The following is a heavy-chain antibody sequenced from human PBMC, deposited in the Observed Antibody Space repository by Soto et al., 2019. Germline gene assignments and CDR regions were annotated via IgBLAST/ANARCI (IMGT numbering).Heavy chain of an antibody. Sequence: ASVKVSCKASGGTFSSYAISWVRQAPGQGLEWMGRIIPILGIANYAQKFQGRVTITADKSTSTAYMELSSLRSEDTAVYYCAREDIVVVVAASGSWFDPWGQGTLVTVSS. V-gene: IGHV1-69*04. CDR3: AREDIVVVVAASGSWFDP. D-gene: IGHD2-15*01. CDR1: GGTFSSYA. J-gene: IGHJ5*02. CDR2: IIPILGIA.